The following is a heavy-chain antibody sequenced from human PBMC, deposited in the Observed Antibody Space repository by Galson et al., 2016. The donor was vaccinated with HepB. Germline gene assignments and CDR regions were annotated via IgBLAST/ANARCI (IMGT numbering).Heavy chain of an antibody. J-gene: IGHJ4*02. CDR3: AKITDSNNSGEIDY. Sequence: SLRLSCAASGFTLRNYAMTWVRQAPGKGLEWVSAISESGVSTYYADSVKGRFTISRDNPKNRLYLQMNSLRAEDTAVYFCAKITDSNNSGEIDYWGQGTLVTVSS. CDR2: ISESGVST. V-gene: IGHV3-23*01. D-gene: IGHD3-22*01. CDR1: GFTLRNYA.